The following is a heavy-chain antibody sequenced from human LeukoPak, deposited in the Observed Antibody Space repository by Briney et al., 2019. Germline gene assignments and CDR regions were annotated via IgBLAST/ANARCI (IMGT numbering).Heavy chain of an antibody. D-gene: IGHD1/OR15-1a*01. CDR3: ARDRGNKPFHY. V-gene: IGHV4-39*07. CDR2: IYYSGNT. Sequence: PSETLSLTCTVSGGSISSSSYYWGWIRQPPGKGLEWIGIIYYSGNTYYNPSLKSRVTISVDTSKNQFSLKLSSVTAADTAVYYCARDRGNKPFHYWGQGTLVTVSS. J-gene: IGHJ4*02. CDR1: GGSISSSSYY.